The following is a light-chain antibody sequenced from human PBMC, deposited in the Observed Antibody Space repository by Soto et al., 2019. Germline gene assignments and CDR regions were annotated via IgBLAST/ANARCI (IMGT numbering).Light chain of an antibody. Sequence: DIQMTQSPSSLSASVGDRVTITCRASPGISNSLAWYQQIPGKVPTLLLSAASTLQSRVPSRFSGSGSGTEFTLTISSLQPEDVATYDGQKYTNVPAFGGGPKVEIK. J-gene: IGKJ4*01. CDR1: PGISNS. CDR2: AAS. V-gene: IGKV1-27*01. CDR3: QKYTNVPA.